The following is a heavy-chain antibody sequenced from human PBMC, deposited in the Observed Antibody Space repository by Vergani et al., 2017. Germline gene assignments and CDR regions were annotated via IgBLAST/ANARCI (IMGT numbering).Heavy chain of an antibody. J-gene: IGHJ6*02. CDR3: AKERGGVVATMGGECGMDV. CDR2: ISGSGGST. V-gene: IGHV3-23*01. D-gene: IGHD5-12*01. Sequence: EVQLLESGGGLVQPGGSLRLSCAASRFTFSSYAMSWVRQAPGKGLEWVSAISGSGGSTYYADSVKGRFTISRDTSKNTLYLQMNSLGAEDTAVYYCAKERGGVVATMGGECGMDVWGQGTTVTVSS. CDR1: RFTFSSYA.